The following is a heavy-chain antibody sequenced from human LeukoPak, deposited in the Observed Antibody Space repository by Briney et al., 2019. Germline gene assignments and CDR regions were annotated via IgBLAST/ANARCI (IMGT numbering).Heavy chain of an antibody. Sequence: GGSLRLSCAASGFTFSTYSMTWVRAAPGKGLEWVSSITSSSSYIYYADSVKGRFTISRDNAKNSLYLQMNSLRVEDTAVYYCARDGPFGDHNYMDVWGKGTTVTISS. CDR3: ARDGPFGDHNYMDV. CDR2: ITSSSSYI. V-gene: IGHV3-21*01. D-gene: IGHD3-10*01. CDR1: GFTFSTYS. J-gene: IGHJ6*03.